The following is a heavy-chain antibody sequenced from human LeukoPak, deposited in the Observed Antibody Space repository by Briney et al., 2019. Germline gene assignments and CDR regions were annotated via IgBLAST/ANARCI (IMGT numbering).Heavy chain of an antibody. Sequence: SETLSLTCAISGASISSTNWWIWVRQPPGKGLEWIGEMHHSGRTNYDPSLKSRITISVDKSKNQVFLRLNSVAAADTALYYCARAQEGCSRASCYLEPWGQGTLVTVSS. CDR2: MHHSGRT. D-gene: IGHD2-2*01. CDR3: ARAQEGCSRASCYLEP. CDR1: GASISSTNW. J-gene: IGHJ5*02. V-gene: IGHV4-4*02.